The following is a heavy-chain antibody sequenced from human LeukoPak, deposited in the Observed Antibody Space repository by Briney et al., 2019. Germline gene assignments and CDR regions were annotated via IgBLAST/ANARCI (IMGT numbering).Heavy chain of an antibody. CDR3: ARSDISIVRGAMV. D-gene: IGHD3-10*01. Sequence: ASVKVSCKASGYTFTTYGISWVRQAPGQGLEWMGWISGYNGNTNYAQKFRGRITMTTETSTSTAYMELGSLRSDDTAVYYCARSDISIVRGAMVWGQGTLVIVSS. CDR2: ISGYNGNT. V-gene: IGHV1-18*01. CDR1: GYTFTTYG. J-gene: IGHJ4*02.